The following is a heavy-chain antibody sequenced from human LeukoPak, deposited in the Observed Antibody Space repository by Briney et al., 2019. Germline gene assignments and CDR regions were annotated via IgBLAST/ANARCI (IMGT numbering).Heavy chain of an antibody. CDR2: INHSGST. V-gene: IGHV4-34*01. J-gene: IGHJ4*02. CDR3: VRVTTGTVDY. Sequence: SETLSLTCAVYGGSFSNYYWTWIRQPPGKGLEWIGEINHSGSTNYIPSLKSRVTILVDTSKNQFSLKLSSMTAADTAVYYCVRVTTGTVDYWGQGTLVTVSS. D-gene: IGHD1-1*01. CDR1: GGSFSNYY.